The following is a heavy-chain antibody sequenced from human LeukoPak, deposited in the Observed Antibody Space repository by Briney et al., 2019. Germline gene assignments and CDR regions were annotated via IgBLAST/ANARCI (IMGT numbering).Heavy chain of an antibody. D-gene: IGHD2-2*01. V-gene: IGHV4-34*01. CDR2: INHSGSA. CDR1: GGSFSGYY. J-gene: IGHJ4*02. CDR3: ATTYIVVVPAADPPACLGYRD. Sequence: SETLSLTCAVYGGSFSGYYWSWIRQPPGKGLEWIGEINHSGSANYNPSLKSRVTISVDTSKNQFSPKLSSVTAADTAVYYCATTYIVVVPAADPPACLGYRDWGQGTLVTVSS.